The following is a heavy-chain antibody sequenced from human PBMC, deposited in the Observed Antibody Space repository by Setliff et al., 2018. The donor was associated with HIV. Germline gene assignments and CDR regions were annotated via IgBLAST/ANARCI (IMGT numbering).Heavy chain of an antibody. CDR1: GFTFSTYW. D-gene: IGHD3-16*02. Sequence: GGSLRLSCAASGFTFSTYWMTWVRQAPGKGLEWVANIKQEGSEKYDGDSVKGRFTSSRDNAKKSLYLQVYSLRAEDTAVYYCARVSSRLYDYVWESYRYGNFDYWGQGALVTVSS. J-gene: IGHJ4*02. CDR3: ARVSSRLYDYVWESYRYGNFDY. CDR2: IKQEGSEK. V-gene: IGHV3-7*04.